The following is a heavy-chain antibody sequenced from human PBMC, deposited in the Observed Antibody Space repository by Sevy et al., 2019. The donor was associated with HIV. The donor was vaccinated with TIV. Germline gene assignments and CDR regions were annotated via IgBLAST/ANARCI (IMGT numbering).Heavy chain of an antibody. CDR2: IYWDDSK. Sequence: SGPTLVNPTQTLTLTCIFSGFSLSTSGVGVAWIRQPPGKALEWLAVIYWDDSKRYSPSLQSRLTITKATSKNQVVLTMNNMDHVDTATYYCAQVDYGDYVGWFDPWGQGNLVTVSS. CDR1: GFSLSTSGVG. J-gene: IGHJ5*02. D-gene: IGHD4-17*01. CDR3: AQVDYGDYVGWFDP. V-gene: IGHV2-5*02.